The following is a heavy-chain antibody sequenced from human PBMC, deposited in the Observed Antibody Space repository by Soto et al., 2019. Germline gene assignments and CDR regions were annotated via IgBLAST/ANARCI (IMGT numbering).Heavy chain of an antibody. Sequence: SETLSLTCTVSGGPISSGGYYWSWIRQHPGKGLEWIGYIYYSGSTYYNPSLKSRVTMSVDTSKNQFSLKLSSVTAADTAVYYCARERGYYDSSGYYHGGNLDYWGQGTLVTVSS. CDR1: GGPISSGGYY. J-gene: IGHJ4*02. CDR3: ARERGYYDSSGYYHGGNLDY. V-gene: IGHV4-31*03. CDR2: IYYSGST. D-gene: IGHD3-22*01.